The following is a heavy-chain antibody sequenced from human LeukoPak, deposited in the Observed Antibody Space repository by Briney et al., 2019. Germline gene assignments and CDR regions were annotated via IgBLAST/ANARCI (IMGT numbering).Heavy chain of an antibody. Sequence: PGGSLRLSCAASGFTFSNAWMSWVRQAPGKGLEWVGRIKSKTDGGTTDYAAPVKGRFTISRDDSKNTLYPQMNSLKTEDTAVYYCTTDLTDSSGYYYYYYYMDVWGKGTTVTVSS. CDR1: GFTFSNAW. CDR3: TTDLTDSSGYYYYYYYMDV. J-gene: IGHJ6*03. V-gene: IGHV3-15*01. CDR2: IKSKTDGGTT. D-gene: IGHD3-22*01.